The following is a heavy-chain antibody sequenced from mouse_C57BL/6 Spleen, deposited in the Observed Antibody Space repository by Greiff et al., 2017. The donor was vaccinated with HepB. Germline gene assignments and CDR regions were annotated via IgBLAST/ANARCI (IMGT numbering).Heavy chain of an antibody. J-gene: IGHJ3*01. V-gene: IGHV14-4*01. CDR3: TTGGSWFAY. D-gene: IGHD3-1*01. CDR1: GFNIKDDY. CDR2: IDPENGDT. Sequence: EVQGVESGAELVRPGASVKLSCTASGFNIKDDYMHWVKQRPEQGLEWIGWIDPENGDTEYASKFQGKATITADTSSNTAYLQLSSLTSEDTAVYYCTTGGSWFAYWGQGTLVTVSA.